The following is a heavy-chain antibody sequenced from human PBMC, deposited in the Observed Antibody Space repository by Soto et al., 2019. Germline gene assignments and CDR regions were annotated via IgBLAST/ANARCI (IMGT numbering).Heavy chain of an antibody. J-gene: IGHJ3*02. Sequence: GGSLRLSCAASGFTFDDYAMHWVRQAPGKGLEWVSGISWNSGSIGYADPVKGRFTISRDNDKNSLYLQMNSLRAEDTALYYCEKDISIAVAGYAFDIWGQGTMVTVSS. CDR3: EKDISIAVAGYAFDI. V-gene: IGHV3-9*01. CDR1: GFTFDDYA. D-gene: IGHD6-19*01. CDR2: ISWNSGSI.